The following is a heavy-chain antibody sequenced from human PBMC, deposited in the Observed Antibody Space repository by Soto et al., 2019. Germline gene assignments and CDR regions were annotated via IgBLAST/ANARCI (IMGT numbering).Heavy chain of an antibody. V-gene: IGHV3-9*01. CDR3: AKDLYSSSWYMFDY. J-gene: IGHJ4*02. CDR2: MSWNSGSI. CDR1: GFTFDDYA. Sequence: EVQLVESGGGLVQPGRSLRLSCAASGFTFDDYARHWVRQAPGKGLEWVSGMSWNSGSIGYADSVKGRFTISRDNAKNSLYLQMNSLRAEDTALYYCAKDLYSSSWYMFDYWGQGTLVTVSS. D-gene: IGHD6-13*01.